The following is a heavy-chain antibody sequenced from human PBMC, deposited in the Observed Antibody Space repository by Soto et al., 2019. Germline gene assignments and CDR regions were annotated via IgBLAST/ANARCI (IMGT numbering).Heavy chain of an antibody. CDR1: GASISYCGYS. V-gene: IGHV4-30-2*06. CDR3: VRGGGNDPFEY. D-gene: IGHD5-12*01. Sequence: QLRLQESGSGVVKTSESLSLTCTVFGASISYCGYSWSWIRQSPGRGLEWIGHINHLENTYFNPSFKSRVSMSIDRTKNHFSLKVTSMTAADKGRYFCVRGGGNDPFEYWGQGILVTVSS. CDR2: INHLENT. J-gene: IGHJ4*02.